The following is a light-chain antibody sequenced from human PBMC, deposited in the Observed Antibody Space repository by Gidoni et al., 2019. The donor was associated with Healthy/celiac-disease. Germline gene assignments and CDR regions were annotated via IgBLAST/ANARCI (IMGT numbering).Light chain of an antibody. CDR3: QSYDSSLSGGV. Sequence: QSVLTQPPSVSGAPGQRVIISCTGSSSNIGAGYDVHWYQQLPRAAPKLLIFGDSNRPSGVPDRFSGSKTGASASLAITGLQAEDEADYYCQSYDSSLSGGVFGGGTKLTVL. V-gene: IGLV1-40*01. CDR1: SSNIGAGYD. CDR2: GDS. J-gene: IGLJ3*02.